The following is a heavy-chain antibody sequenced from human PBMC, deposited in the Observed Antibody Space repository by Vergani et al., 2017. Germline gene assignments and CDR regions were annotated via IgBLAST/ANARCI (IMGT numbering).Heavy chain of an antibody. Sequence: QLQLQESGPGLVKPSETLSLTCTVSGGSISSSSYYWSWIRQPAGKGLEWIGRIYTSGSTNYNPSLKSRVTISVDTSKNQFSLKLSSVTAADTAVYYCARAVVVVAAAGKYFDYWGQGTLVTVSS. CDR2: IYTSGST. V-gene: IGHV4-61*02. J-gene: IGHJ4*02. CDR3: ARAVVVVAAAGKYFDY. D-gene: IGHD2-15*01. CDR1: GGSISSSSYY.